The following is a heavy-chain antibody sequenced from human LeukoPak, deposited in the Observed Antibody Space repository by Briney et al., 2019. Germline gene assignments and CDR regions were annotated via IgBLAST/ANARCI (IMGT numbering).Heavy chain of an antibody. CDR3: ARTYLQWLVMLGVDC. D-gene: IGHD6-19*01. CDR2: TSAYNGNT. J-gene: IGHJ4*02. CDR1: GYTFTSYG. Sequence: GASVKVSCKASGYTFTSYGISWVRQAPGQGLEWMGWTSAYNGNTNYAQKLQGRVTMTTDTSTSTAYMELRSLRSDDTAVYYCARTYLQWLVMLGVDCWGQGTLVTVSS. V-gene: IGHV1-18*01.